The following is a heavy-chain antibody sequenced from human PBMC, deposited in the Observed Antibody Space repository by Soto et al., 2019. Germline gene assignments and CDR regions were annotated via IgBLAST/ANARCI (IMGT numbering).Heavy chain of an antibody. J-gene: IGHJ6*03. CDR2: IKQDGSEK. Sequence: AGGSLRLSCAASGFTFSSYWMSWVRQAPGKGLEWVANIKQDGSEKYYVDSVKGRFTISRDNAKNSLYLQMNSLRAEDTAVYYCARDYLDYDFWSGYTYYYMDVWGKGTLVTVSS. CDR3: ARDYLDYDFWSGYTYYYMDV. D-gene: IGHD3-3*01. V-gene: IGHV3-7*01. CDR1: GFTFSSYW.